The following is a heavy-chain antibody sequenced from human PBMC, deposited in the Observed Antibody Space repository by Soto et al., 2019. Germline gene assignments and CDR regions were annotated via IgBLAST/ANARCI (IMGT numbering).Heavy chain of an antibody. J-gene: IGHJ3*01. CDR1: GFTFSAFG. V-gene: IGHV3-33*01. CDR2: IGSDGITY. Sequence: QEQLVESGGGVVQPGESLRLSCAASGFTFSAFGMHWVRQAPGKGLEWVALIGSDGITYFHADSVRGRFTISRDNSESTLFLQMNGLRDEDTAVYYCVRDDMGGPNALDLWGQGTMVTVAS. CDR3: VRDDMGGPNALDL. D-gene: IGHD3-16*01.